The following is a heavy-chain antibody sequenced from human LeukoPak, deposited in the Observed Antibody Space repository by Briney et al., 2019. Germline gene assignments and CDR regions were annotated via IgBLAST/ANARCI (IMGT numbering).Heavy chain of an antibody. V-gene: IGHV3-48*02. D-gene: IGHD3-10*01. J-gene: IGHJ4*02. Sequence: PGGSLRLSCAASGFTFSSYSMNWVSQAPGKGLEWVSYISSSSSTIYYADYVKGRFTISRDNAKNSLYLQRNSLRDEDTAVYYCARVYGSGIYWDDWGQGTLVTVSS. CDR1: GFTFSSYS. CDR3: ARVYGSGIYWDD. CDR2: ISSSSSTI.